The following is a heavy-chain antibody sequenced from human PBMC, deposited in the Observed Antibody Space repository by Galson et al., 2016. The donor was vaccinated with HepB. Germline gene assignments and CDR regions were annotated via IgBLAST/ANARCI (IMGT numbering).Heavy chain of an antibody. D-gene: IGHD2-2*01. V-gene: IGHV4-30-4*01. CDR3: ARDSTTSPLEYYVVDV. Sequence: TLSLTCTVSGGSITSGDYYWTWIRQPPGKGLEWIGCIHTSGSTNYSPSLRSRVTMSLDTSRNPVSLSLSSVTAADTAVYYCARDSTTSPLEYYVVDVWGQGSTVTVSS. CDR2: IHTSGST. J-gene: IGHJ6*02. CDR1: GGSITSGDYY.